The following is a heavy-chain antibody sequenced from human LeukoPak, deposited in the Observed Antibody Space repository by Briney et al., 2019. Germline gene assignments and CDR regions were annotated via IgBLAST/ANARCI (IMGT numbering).Heavy chain of an antibody. D-gene: IGHD5-18*01. CDR1: GFTFSGYW. CDR2: INSDGSST. CDR3: ARSPLQLWDAFDI. Sequence: GGSLRLSCAASGFTFSGYWMHWVRQAPGKGLVWVSRINSDGSSTSYADSVKGRFTISRDNAKNTLYLQMNSLRAEDTAVYYCARSPLQLWDAFDIWGQGTMVTVSS. V-gene: IGHV3-74*01. J-gene: IGHJ3*02.